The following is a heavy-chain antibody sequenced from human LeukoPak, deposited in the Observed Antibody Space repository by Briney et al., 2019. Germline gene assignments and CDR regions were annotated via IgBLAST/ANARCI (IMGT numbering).Heavy chain of an antibody. CDR1: GFTFSSYA. J-gene: IGHJ3*02. V-gene: IGHV3-23*01. CDR2: ISGSGGST. Sequence: PGGSLRLSCAASGFTFSSYAMSWVRQAPGKGLEWVSAISGSGGSTYYADSVKGRFTISRDNSKNTLYLQMNSLRAEDTAVYYCARDGYCSSTSCYDDAFDIWGQGTMVTVSS. CDR3: ARDGYCSSTSCYDDAFDI. D-gene: IGHD2-2*03.